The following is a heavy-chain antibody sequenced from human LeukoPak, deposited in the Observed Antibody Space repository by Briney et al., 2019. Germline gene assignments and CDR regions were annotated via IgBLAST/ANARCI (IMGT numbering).Heavy chain of an antibody. CDR1: GFSFSGAW. Sequence: GGSLRLSCAASGFSFSGAWMSWVRQAPGKGLEWVGRVKGKTDGGTTDYAAPVRGRFTISRDDSKNTLYLQMNSLKTEDTAVYYCSLGVWFGELYWGQGTLVTVSS. D-gene: IGHD3-10*01. J-gene: IGHJ4*02. V-gene: IGHV3-15*01. CDR3: SLGVWFGELY. CDR2: VKGKTDGGTT.